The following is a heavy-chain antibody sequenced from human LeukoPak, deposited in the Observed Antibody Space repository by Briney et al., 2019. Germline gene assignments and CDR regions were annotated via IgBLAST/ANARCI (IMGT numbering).Heavy chain of an antibody. CDR3: AGLDILTGYYKPFGY. V-gene: IGHV4-4*02. CDR1: GGSLSSSNW. J-gene: IGHJ4*02. Sequence: PSETLSLTCAVSGGSLSSSNWWSWVRQPPGKGLEWIGEIYQSGSTNYNPSLKSRVTISVDKSKNQFSLKLSSVTAADTAVYYCAGLDILTGYYKPFGYWGQGTLVTVSS. CDR2: IYQSGST. D-gene: IGHD3-9*01.